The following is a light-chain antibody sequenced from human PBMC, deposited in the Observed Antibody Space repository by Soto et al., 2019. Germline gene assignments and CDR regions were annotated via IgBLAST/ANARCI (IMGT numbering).Light chain of an antibody. CDR1: QSISSW. Sequence: DIQMTQSPSTLSASVGDRVTITCRASQSISSWLAWYQQKPGKAPKLLIYKASSLESGVPSRFSGSGSGTEFTFTISSLQPDDFATYYCQQYYSYPYTFGQGTRLEIK. V-gene: IGKV1-5*03. CDR3: QQYYSYPYT. J-gene: IGKJ5*01. CDR2: KAS.